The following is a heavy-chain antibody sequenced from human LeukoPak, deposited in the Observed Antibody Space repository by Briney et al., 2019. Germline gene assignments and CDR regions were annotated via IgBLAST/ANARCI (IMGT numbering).Heavy chain of an antibody. J-gene: IGHJ4*02. V-gene: IGHV1-8*03. CDR2: MNPNSGST. CDR1: GYTFTGHF. CDR3: ARGRSTGYPYYFEY. Sequence: GASVKVSCKASGYTFTGHFIHWVRQAPGQGLEWMGWMNPNSGSTGYAQKFQGRVTITRNTSISTAYMELSGLRSEDTAVYYCARGRSTGYPYYFEYWGQGTLVTVSS. D-gene: IGHD5-12*01.